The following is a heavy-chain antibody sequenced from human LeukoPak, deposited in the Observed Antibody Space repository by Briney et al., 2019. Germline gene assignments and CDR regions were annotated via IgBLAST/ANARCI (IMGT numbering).Heavy chain of an antibody. CDR3: ARGRLIYDILTGYYFDY. V-gene: IGHV4-31*03. J-gene: IGHJ4*02. D-gene: IGHD3-9*01. CDR2: IYYSGST. CDR1: GGSISSGGYY. Sequence: SQTLSLTCTVSGGSISSGGYYWSWIRQHPGKGLEWIGYIYYSGSTYYNPSLKSRVTMSVDTSKNQFSLKLSSVTAADTAVYYCARGRLIYDILTGYYFDYWGQGTLVTVSS.